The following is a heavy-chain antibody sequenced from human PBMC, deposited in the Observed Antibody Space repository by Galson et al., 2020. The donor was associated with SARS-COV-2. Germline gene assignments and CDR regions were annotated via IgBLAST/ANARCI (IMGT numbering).Heavy chain of an antibody. Sequence: ASVKVSCQASGYTFTGYYMHWVRQAPGQGLEWMGWINPNSGGTNYAQKFQGWVTMTRDTSISTAYMELSRLRSDDTAVYYCARGHGITTHLGAPDAFDIWGKGTMVTVSS. V-gene: IGHV1-2*04. CDR3: ARGHGITTHLGAPDAFDI. D-gene: IGHD3-10*01. CDR2: INPNSGGT. J-gene: IGHJ3*02. CDR1: GYTFTGYY.